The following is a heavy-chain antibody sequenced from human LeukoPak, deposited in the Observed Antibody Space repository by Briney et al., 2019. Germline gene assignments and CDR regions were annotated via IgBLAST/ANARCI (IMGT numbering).Heavy chain of an antibody. CDR3: AKDQVWIVVGSFDY. CDR2: ISGSGGST. Sequence: PGGSLRLSCAASGFTFSSSAMNWVRQAPGTGLEWVSGISGSGGSTYYADSVKGRFTISRDNSKNTLYLQMTSLRAEDTAVYYCAKDQVWIVVGSFDYWGQGTLVTVSS. V-gene: IGHV3-23*01. J-gene: IGHJ4*02. D-gene: IGHD3-22*01. CDR1: GFTFSSSA.